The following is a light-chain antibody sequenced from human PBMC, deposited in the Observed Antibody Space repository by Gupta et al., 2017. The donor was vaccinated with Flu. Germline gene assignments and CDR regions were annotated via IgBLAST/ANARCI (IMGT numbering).Light chain of an antibody. CDR1: SSDIGSNV. V-gene: IGLV1-44*01. CDR3: STWDNSRKGPDR. CDR2: TND. Sequence: VTISCAGSSSDIGSNVVNWYQQLPGTATKRRIHTNDQRPSGVPDRCSCAKSGTSASPAISGLQSEDEGEDYWSTWDNSRKGPDRVGTGTTVTVL. J-gene: IGLJ1*01.